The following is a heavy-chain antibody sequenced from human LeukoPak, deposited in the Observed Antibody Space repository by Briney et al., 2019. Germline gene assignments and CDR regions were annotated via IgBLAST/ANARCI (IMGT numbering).Heavy chain of an antibody. V-gene: IGHV1-18*01. J-gene: IGHJ3*02. CDR2: ISAYNGNT. D-gene: IGHD2-2*01. Sequence: ASVQVSCKASGYTFTSYGISWVRQAPGQGLEWMGWISAYNGNTNYAQKLQGRVTVTTDTSTSTAYMELRSLRSDDTAVYYCARGRIVVVPAANDAFDIWGQGTMVTVSS. CDR1: GYTFTSYG. CDR3: ARGRIVVVPAANDAFDI.